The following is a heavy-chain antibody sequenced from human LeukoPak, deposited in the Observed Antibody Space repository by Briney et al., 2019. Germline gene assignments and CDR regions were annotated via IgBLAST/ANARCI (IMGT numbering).Heavy chain of an antibody. CDR1: GFTFSSYW. J-gene: IGHJ4*02. D-gene: IGHD3-22*01. V-gene: IGHV3-7*01. CDR3: ARDGLDSSGYYHEFDY. CDR2: IKQDGSEK. Sequence: PGGSLRLSCAASGFTFSSYWMSWVRQAPGKGLEWVANIKQDGSEKYYVDSVKGRFTISRDNAKNSLYLQMNSLRAEDTAVYYCARDGLDSSGYYHEFDYWDQGTLVTVSS.